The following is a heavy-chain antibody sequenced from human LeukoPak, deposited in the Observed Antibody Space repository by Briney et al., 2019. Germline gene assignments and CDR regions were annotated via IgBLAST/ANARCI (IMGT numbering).Heavy chain of an antibody. D-gene: IGHD5-18*01. J-gene: IGHJ4*02. CDR3: ATDQKYTGEFDY. CDR1: GYTLTELS. CDR2: FDPEDGET. V-gene: IGHV1-24*01. Sequence: ASVTVSCKVSGYTLTELSMHWVRQAPGKGLEWMGGFDPEDGETIYAQKFQGRVTMTEDTSTDTAYMELSSLRSEDTAVYYCATDQKYTGEFDYWGQGTLVTVSS.